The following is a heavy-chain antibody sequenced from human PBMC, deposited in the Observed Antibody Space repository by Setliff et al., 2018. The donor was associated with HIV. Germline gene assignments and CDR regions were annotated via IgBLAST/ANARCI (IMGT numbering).Heavy chain of an antibody. V-gene: IGHV3-15*01. CDR2: IKSEADGGTE. Sequence: GGSLRLSCAASGFFFKNAWMSWVRQAPGKGLEWIGRIKSEADGGTEESAAFLKGRFTISRDDSKNTLFLQMNRLKVEDTALYYCTTAGHGSLDFDYWGQGTRVTVSS. CDR1: GFFFKNAW. CDR3: TTAGHGSLDFDY. J-gene: IGHJ4*02. D-gene: IGHD1-1*01.